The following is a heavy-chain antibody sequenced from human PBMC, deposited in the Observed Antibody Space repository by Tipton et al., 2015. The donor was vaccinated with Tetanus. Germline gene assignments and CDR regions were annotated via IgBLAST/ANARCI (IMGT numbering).Heavy chain of an antibody. CDR1: GFIFSHFP. V-gene: IGHV3-64*01. CDR3: ARGVWSGSYTGTIDY. CDR2: ILDERTT. D-gene: IGHD3-3*01. J-gene: IGHJ4*02. Sequence: SLRLSCAVSGFIFSHFPMHWVRQAPGMELEYLSSILDERTTLYASSVKGRFTISRDNSKNTLYLQMNSLRAEDTAVYYCARGVWSGSYTGTIDYWGQGTLVTVSS.